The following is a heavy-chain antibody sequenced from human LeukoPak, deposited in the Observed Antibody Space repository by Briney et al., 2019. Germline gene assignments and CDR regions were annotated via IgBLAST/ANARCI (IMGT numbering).Heavy chain of an antibody. V-gene: IGHV3-43*02. J-gene: IGHJ3*02. CDR3: AKDMVEQLVLSEAFDI. Sequence: PGGSLRLSCAASGFTFDDYAMHWVRQAPGKGLEWVSLISGDGGSTYYADSVKGRFTISRDNSKNSLYLQMNSLGTEDTALYYCAKDMVEQLVLSEAFDIWGQGTMVTVSS. CDR2: ISGDGGST. CDR1: GFTFDDYA. D-gene: IGHD6-6*01.